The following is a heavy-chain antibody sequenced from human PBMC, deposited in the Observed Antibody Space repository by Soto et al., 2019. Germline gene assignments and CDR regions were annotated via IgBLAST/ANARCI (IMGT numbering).Heavy chain of an antibody. J-gene: IGHJ6*02. CDR3: ARNMDYYYGRGSGNGHGV. D-gene: IGHD3-10*02. V-gene: IGHV1-2*02. CDR1: GYTFTAYY. CDR2: INPKFGDT. Sequence: QVQLVQSGAAVTEPGDSVRVSCEASGYTFTAYYIHWVRQAPGQGLEWMGWINPKFGDTTYAQDFQSRVSMTRDMSISTVYMELSSLTSDDTAIYYCARNMDYYYGRGSGNGHGVWGQGTTVTVFS.